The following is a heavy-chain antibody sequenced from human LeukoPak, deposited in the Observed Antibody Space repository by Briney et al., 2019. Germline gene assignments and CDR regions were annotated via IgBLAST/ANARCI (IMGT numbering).Heavy chain of an antibody. D-gene: IGHD1-7*01. Sequence: ASETLSLICTVSGYSISSGYYWGWIRQPPGKGLEWIGSIYHSGSTYYNPSLKSRVTISVDTSKNQFSLKLSSVTAADTAVYYCARGLTGTTSSSFDYWGQGTLVTVSS. CDR2: IYHSGST. CDR3: ARGLTGTTSSSFDY. CDR1: GYSISSGYY. J-gene: IGHJ4*02. V-gene: IGHV4-38-2*02.